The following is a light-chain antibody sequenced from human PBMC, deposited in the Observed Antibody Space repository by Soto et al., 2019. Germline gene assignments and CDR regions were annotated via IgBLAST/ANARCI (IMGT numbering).Light chain of an antibody. J-gene: IGLJ1*01. CDR1: KSDIGVYDF. CDR3: KSYAGSNTYV. CDR2: DVV. Sequence: QSVLTQPPSASGSPAQSVTISCTGTKSDIGVYDFVSWYQHHPGKAPRLIIYDVVQRPSGVPDRFSGSKSGNTPSLTVSGLQAADEADYFCKSYAGSNTYVFGSGTKVTV. V-gene: IGLV2-8*01.